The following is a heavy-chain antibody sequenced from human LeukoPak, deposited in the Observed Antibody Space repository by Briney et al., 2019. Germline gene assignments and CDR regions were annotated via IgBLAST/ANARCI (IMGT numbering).Heavy chain of an antibody. CDR1: GGPFINYA. V-gene: IGHV1-69*05. CDR2: IIPVFGTA. D-gene: IGHD2-2*02. Sequence: ASVKVSCKASGGPFINYAISWVRQAPGQGLEWMGGIIPVFGTANYAQKFQGRVTITTDESTSTAYMELSSLRSEDTAVYFCARQITAAIGVGYFDYWGQGTLVTVSS. J-gene: IGHJ4*02. CDR3: ARQITAAIGVGYFDY.